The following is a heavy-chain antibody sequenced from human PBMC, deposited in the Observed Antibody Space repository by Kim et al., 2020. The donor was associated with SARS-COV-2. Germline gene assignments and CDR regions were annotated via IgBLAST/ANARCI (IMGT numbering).Heavy chain of an antibody. CDR2: ISSSSSTI. V-gene: IGHV3-48*02. CDR3: ARDKGSGWYRYYYGMDV. CDR1: GFTFSSYS. D-gene: IGHD6-19*01. J-gene: IGHJ6*02. Sequence: GGSLRLSCAASGFTFSSYSMNWVRQAPGKGLEWVSYISSSSSTIYYADSVKGRFTISRDNAKNSLYLQMNSLRDEDTAVYYCARDKGSGWYRYYYGMDVWVQGTTVTVSS.